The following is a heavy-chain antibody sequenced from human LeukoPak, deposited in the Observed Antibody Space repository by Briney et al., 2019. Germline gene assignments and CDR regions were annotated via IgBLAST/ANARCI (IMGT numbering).Heavy chain of an antibody. Sequence: GRSLRLSCAASGFTFSSYFMHWVRQAPGNGLEWVAVISDDGSNKYYADSVKGRFTISRDNSKNTLYLQMNSLRAEDTAVFYCARETIAAGNGAYFDDWGQGTLVSVSS. CDR2: ISDDGSNK. D-gene: IGHD6-13*01. CDR3: ARETIAAGNGAYFDD. CDR1: GFTFSSYF. V-gene: IGHV3-30*04. J-gene: IGHJ4*02.